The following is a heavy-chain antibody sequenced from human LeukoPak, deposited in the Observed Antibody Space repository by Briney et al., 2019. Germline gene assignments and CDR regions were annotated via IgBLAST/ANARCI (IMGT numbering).Heavy chain of an antibody. CDR2: ISPTGGTT. V-gene: IGHV1-46*01. D-gene: IGHD2/OR15-2a*01. CDR1: GYMFTVYY. J-gene: IGHJ4*02. Sequence: ASVKVSCKTSGYMFTVYYLHWVRQAPGQGLEWMGMISPTGGTTRFSQKYQGRITMTRDMSTGTVYMDLSSLRSEDTAVYYCAREMRSSKALDYWGQGTLVTVSS. CDR3: AREMRSSKALDY.